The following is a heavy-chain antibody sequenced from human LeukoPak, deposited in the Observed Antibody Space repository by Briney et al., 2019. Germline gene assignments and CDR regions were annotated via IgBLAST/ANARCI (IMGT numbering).Heavy chain of an antibody. D-gene: IGHD6-19*01. CDR1: GYTFTGYY. CDR3: ARDPQWLVGFYYYGMDV. Sequence: ASVKVSCKASGYTFTGYYMHWVRQAPGQGLEWMGWINPNSGGTNYAQKFQGRVTMTRDTSIRTAYMELSRLRSDDTAVYYCARDPQWLVGFYYYGMDVWGQGTTVTVSS. V-gene: IGHV1-2*02. J-gene: IGHJ6*02. CDR2: INPNSGGT.